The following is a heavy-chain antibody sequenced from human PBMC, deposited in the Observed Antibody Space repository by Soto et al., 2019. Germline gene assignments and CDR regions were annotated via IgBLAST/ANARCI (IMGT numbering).Heavy chain of an antibody. Sequence: ASVKVSCKASGGTFSSYTISWVRQAPGQGLEWMGRIIPILGIANYAQKFQGRVTITADKSTSTAYMELSSLRSEDTAVYYCARVSAAYYDFWSGSNFDYWGQGTLVTVSS. CDR3: ARVSAAYYDFWSGSNFDY. V-gene: IGHV1-69*02. CDR2: IIPILGIA. J-gene: IGHJ4*02. CDR1: GGTFSSYT. D-gene: IGHD3-3*01.